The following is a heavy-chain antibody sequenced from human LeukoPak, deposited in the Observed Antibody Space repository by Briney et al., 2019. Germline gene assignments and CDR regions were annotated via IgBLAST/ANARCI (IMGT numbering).Heavy chain of an antibody. CDR3: ARAPYGDNGYTAEVADY. V-gene: IGHV3-53*01. Sequence: PGGTLRLSCSASGFTVSPNYISWVRQAPGKGLECVAVIYSDGSTYPAHSGKGRFTISRANSKNTLYLQMNSLRAEDTAVYYCARAPYGDNGYTAEVADYWGQGTLVTVSS. D-gene: IGHD3-16*01. J-gene: IGHJ4*02. CDR1: GFTVSPNY. CDR2: IYSDGST.